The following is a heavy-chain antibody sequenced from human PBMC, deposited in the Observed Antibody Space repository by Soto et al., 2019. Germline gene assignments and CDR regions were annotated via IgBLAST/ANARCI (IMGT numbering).Heavy chain of an antibody. CDR3: ARVPSSGYGGDY. J-gene: IGHJ4*02. CDR2: INPGGGSP. V-gene: IGHV1-46*01. CDR1: GSTFPNSY. Sequence: AVALFSCAAAGSTFPNSYMHWVRQAPGEGLEWMGIINPGGGSPSYAQKFQGRVTMASDTSTSTVYMDLTSLRFDDTAVYYCARVPSSGYGGDYWGQGTLVTVSP. D-gene: IGHD3-22*01.